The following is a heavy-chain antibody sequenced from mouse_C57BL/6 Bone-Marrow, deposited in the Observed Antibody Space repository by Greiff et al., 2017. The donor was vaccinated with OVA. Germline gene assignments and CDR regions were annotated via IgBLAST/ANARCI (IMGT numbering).Heavy chain of an antibody. D-gene: IGHD1-1*01. V-gene: IGHV5-6*01. Sequence: EVMLVESGGDLVKPGGSLKLSCAASGFTFSSYGMSWVRQTPDKRLEWVATISSGGSYTYYPDSVKGRFTISRDNAKNTLYLQMSSLKCEDTAMYYCARPLLLLRLGDYWYFDVWGTGTTVTVSS. CDR3: ARPLLLLRLGDYWYFDV. CDR2: ISSGGSYT. J-gene: IGHJ1*03. CDR1: GFTFSSYG.